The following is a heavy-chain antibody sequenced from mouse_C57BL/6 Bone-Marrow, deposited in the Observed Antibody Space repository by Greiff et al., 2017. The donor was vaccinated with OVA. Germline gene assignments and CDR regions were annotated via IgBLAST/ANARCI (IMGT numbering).Heavy chain of an antibody. D-gene: IGHD1-1*01. J-gene: IGHJ4*01. CDR1: GYTFTDYE. CDR2: IDPETGGT. CDR3: TRCPYYYYSMDY. V-gene: IGHV1-15*01. Sequence: QVQLQQSGAELVRPGASVTLSCKASGYTFTDYEMHWVKQTPVHGLEWIGAIDPETGGTAYNQKFKGKAILTADKSSSTAYMELRSLTSDDSAVYYCTRCPYYYYSMDYWGQGTSVTVSS.